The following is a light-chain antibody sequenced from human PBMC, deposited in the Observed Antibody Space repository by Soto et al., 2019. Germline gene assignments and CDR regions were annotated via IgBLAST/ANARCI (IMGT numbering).Light chain of an antibody. CDR3: QQFNNWPPIT. V-gene: IGKV3D-15*01. J-gene: IGKJ4*01. CDR1: QSVNSN. CDR2: HAS. Sequence: EVVSTQSASTLSVSPGETVTLSCRASQSVNSNLAWYQQKPGQAPRLLIYHASTRATGIPARFSGSGSGTEFTLTISSLQSEDFAIFYCQQFNNWPPITFGGGTKVDIK.